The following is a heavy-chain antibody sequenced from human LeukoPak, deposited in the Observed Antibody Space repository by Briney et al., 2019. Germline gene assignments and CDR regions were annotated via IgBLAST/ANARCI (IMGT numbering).Heavy chain of an antibody. D-gene: IGHD5-12*01. CDR1: GFTLSDHY. J-gene: IGHJ4*02. V-gene: IGHV3-72*01. Sequence: GGSQRLSCAASGFTLSDHYMDWVRQAPGKGLEWVGRTGNRGTSYTTEYAASVKGRFTISRDDSKNSLYLQMNSLKAEDTAVYYCTSLSGYSGYDPLYYWGQGTLVTVSS. CDR3: TSLSGYSGYDPLYY. CDR2: TGNRGTSYTT.